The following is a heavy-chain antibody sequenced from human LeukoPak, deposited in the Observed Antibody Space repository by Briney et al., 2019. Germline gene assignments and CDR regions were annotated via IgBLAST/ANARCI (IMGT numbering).Heavy chain of an antibody. CDR3: ARVEPLKMVKSP. D-gene: IGHD5-18*01. J-gene: IGHJ5*02. Sequence: SETLSLTCTVSGGSISSYYRGWIRQPPRGGLEWIGRVYTTGSTNYNPSLKSRVSMSVDTSKNQFSLSLTSVTVADTAVYYCARVEPLKMVKSPWGQGILVTVSS. CDR1: GGSISSYY. CDR2: VYTTGST. V-gene: IGHV4-4*07.